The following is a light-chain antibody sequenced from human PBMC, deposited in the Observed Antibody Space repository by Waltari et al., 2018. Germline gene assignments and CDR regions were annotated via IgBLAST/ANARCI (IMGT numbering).Light chain of an antibody. J-gene: IGKJ4*01. CDR2: AAS. CDR1: QDIANW. CDR3: QQANTFPPGVT. V-gene: IGKV1D-12*01. Sequence: DIQMTQSPSSVSASVGDRINITCQASQDIANWLAWYQQKPGTAPKHLLYAASRLQRGIPARFSGSGFATDFTLTIVSLQPEDFATYCCQQANTFPPGVTCGGGTKVEI.